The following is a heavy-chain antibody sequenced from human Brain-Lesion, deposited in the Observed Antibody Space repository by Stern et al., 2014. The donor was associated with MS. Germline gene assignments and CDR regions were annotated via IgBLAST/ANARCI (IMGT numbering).Heavy chain of an antibody. Sequence: VQLVQSGAEVKKPGESLKISCKASGNIFTNYWIGWVRPMPGQGLEWMGIIYPGDSDTKYSPSFQGQVTISADKSISTAYLQWSSLKASDTAMYYCARGGQLLNYYFDYWGQGTLVTVSS. CDR3: ARGGQLLNYYFDY. CDR1: GNIFTNYW. J-gene: IGHJ4*02. D-gene: IGHD2-2*01. CDR2: IYPGDSDT. V-gene: IGHV5-51*03.